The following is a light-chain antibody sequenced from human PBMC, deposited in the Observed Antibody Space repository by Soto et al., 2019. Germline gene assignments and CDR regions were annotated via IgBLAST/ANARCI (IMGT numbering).Light chain of an antibody. J-gene: IGLJ3*02. CDR3: QSYDTSLNGVV. Sequence: QSVLTQPPSVSGAPGQRVTISCTGSSSTIGADYDVHWYQHLPGTAPQLLIYGNSHRPSGVPDRFSGSKSGTSASLAITGLQAEDEADYYCQSYDTSLNGVVFGGGTKVTVL. CDR2: GNS. CDR1: SSTIGADYD. V-gene: IGLV1-40*01.